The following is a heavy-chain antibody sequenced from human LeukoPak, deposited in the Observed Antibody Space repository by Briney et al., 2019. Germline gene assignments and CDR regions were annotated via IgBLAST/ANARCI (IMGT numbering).Heavy chain of an antibody. J-gene: IGHJ4*02. CDR2: ISTYNGDT. CDR3: VRDPSNTSGWYIYFDY. CDR1: GYTFTKYV. Sequence: ASVKVSCKPSGYTFTKYVISWVRQAPGQGLEWMGWISTYNGDTKYAQKFQGRVTLTKDTPTSTAYMDLRSLRSDDTAVYYCVRDPSNTSGWYIYFDYWGQGTLVTVSS. V-gene: IGHV1-18*01. D-gene: IGHD6-19*01.